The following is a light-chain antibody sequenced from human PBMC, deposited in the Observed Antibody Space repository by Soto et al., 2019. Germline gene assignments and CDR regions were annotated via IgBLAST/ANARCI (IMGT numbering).Light chain of an antibody. CDR1: QSVSSNY. CDR3: QQYDSSPLA. CDR2: GAS. Sequence: PGERATLSCRASQSVSSNYLAWYQQKPGQAPRLLIYGASRRATGIPDRFSGSGSGTDFTLTISRLEPEDFAVYYCQQYDSSPLAFGPGTKVDIK. J-gene: IGKJ3*01. V-gene: IGKV3-20*01.